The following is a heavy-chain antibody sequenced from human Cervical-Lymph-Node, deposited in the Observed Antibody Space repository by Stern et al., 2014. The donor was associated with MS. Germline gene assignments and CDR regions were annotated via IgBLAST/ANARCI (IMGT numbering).Heavy chain of an antibody. CDR2: IIPIFGTA. CDR3: ARDSARLLHWYFDL. J-gene: IGHJ2*01. V-gene: IGHV1-69*01. D-gene: IGHD6-6*01. CDR1: GGTFSSYA. Sequence: DQLVDSGAEVKNPGSSVKGSCKASGGTFSSYAISWVRQAPGQGLEGMGGIIPIFGTANYAQKFQGRVTITADESTSTAYMELSSLRSEDTAVYYCARDSARLLHWYFDLWGRGTLVTVSS.